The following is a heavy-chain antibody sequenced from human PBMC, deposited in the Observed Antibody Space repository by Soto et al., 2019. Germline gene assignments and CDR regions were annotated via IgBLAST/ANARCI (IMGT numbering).Heavy chain of an antibody. V-gene: IGHV4-30-4*01. Sequence: QVQLQESGPGLVKPSQTLSLTCTVSGGSISSGDYYWSWIRQPPGKGLEWIGYIYYSGSTYYNPSPKSRVTISVDTSKNQFSLKLSSGTAADTAVYYCAREADIVATIESGDYYYYGMDVWGQGTTVTVSS. CDR2: IYYSGST. CDR3: AREADIVATIESGDYYYYGMDV. J-gene: IGHJ6*02. D-gene: IGHD5-12*01. CDR1: GGSISSGDYY.